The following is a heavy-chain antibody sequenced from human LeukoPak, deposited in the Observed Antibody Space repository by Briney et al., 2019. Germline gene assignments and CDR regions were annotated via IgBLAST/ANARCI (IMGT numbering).Heavy chain of an antibody. Sequence: GGSLRLSCAASGFTFSRNWMYWVRQAPGKGLVWVSCINSDGSRTSYADSVKGQFTISRDNAKNTLYLQMNSLRAEDTAVYYCAGGFHTNDGYLDYWGQGTLVTVSS. J-gene: IGHJ4*02. D-gene: IGHD3-16*01. CDR1: GFTFSRNW. V-gene: IGHV3-74*01. CDR3: AGGFHTNDGYLDY. CDR2: INSDGSRT.